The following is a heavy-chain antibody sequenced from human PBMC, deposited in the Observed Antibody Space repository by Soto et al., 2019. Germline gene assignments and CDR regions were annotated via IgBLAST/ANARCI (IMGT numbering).Heavy chain of an antibody. CDR3: ARAIVGATVFDY. CDR1: GFTFSSYG. D-gene: IGHD1-26*01. V-gene: IGHV3-33*01. J-gene: IGHJ4*02. CDR2: IWYDGSNK. Sequence: QVQLVESGGGVVQPGRSLRLSCAASGFTFSSYGMHWVRQAPGKGLEWVAVIWYDGSNKYYADSVKGRFTISRDNSKNTLYLQMNSLRAEDTAVYYCARAIVGATVFDYWGQGTLVTVSS.